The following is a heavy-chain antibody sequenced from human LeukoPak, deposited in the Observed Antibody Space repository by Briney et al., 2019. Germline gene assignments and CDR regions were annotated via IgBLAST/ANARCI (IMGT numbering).Heavy chain of an antibody. V-gene: IGHV4-39*01. J-gene: IGHJ4*02. Sequence: PSETLSLTCTVSGGSISSGTYYWGWIRQPPGKGLEWIGSIYYSGSAYYNPSLKSRVTISVDTSKNQFSLKLSSVTAADTAVYYCARHQEYSSSSDYWGQGTLVTVSS. CDR1: GGSISSGTYY. D-gene: IGHD6-6*01. CDR2: IYYSGSA. CDR3: ARHQEYSSSSDY.